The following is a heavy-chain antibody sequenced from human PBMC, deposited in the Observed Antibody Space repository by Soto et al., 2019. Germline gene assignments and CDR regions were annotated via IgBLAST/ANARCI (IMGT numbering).Heavy chain of an antibody. D-gene: IGHD3-16*01. Sequence: GGSLRLSCVGSGFTFSTYSINWVRQAPGKGLEWVSSISSRSDIYYADSVKGRFTISRDNAKSSVSLQMNSLRAEDTAVYYCARAYASWPLAYGLDVWGQGTTGTVSS. CDR1: GFTFSTYS. CDR3: ARAYASWPLAYGLDV. V-gene: IGHV3-21*01. J-gene: IGHJ6*02. CDR2: ISSRSDI.